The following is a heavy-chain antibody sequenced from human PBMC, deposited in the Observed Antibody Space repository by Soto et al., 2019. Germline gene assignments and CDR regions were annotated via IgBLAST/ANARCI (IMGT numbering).Heavy chain of an antibody. D-gene: IGHD3-3*01. J-gene: IGHJ5*02. Sequence: QVQLVESGGGVVQPGGSARLFCAASGFSFSSYAMHWVRQAPGKGLEWVAVISYDGSDKYYADSVKGRFTISRDSSKNTLSLQMNSLRPEDTAVYYCAKDVLPLKLDLPQTWGPGTRVTVSS. CDR3: AKDVLPLKLDLPQT. CDR1: GFSFSSYA. CDR2: ISYDGSDK. V-gene: IGHV3-30*18.